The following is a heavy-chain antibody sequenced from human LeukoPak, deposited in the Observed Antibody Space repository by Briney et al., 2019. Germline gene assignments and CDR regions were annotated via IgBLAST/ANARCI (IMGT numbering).Heavy chain of an antibody. V-gene: IGHV1-2*02. CDR3: ARDATLSRFDP. CDR2: IDPNSGGT. J-gene: IGHJ5*02. Sequence: ASVKASCKPSGYTFTGYYMHWVRQAPGQGLEWMGWIDPNSGGTTYAQKFQDRVTMTRDTSINTAYMELSRLTSDDTAVYYCARDATLSRFDPWGQGTLVTVSS. CDR1: GYTFTGYY.